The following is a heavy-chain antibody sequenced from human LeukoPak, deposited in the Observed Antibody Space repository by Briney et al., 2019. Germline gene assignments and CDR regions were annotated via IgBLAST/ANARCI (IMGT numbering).Heavy chain of an antibody. CDR1: GFTFSSYA. CDR3: AKLGAAAGTNWFDP. V-gene: IGHV3-23*01. D-gene: IGHD6-13*01. Sequence: GGSLRLSCAASGFTFSSYAMSWVRRAPGKGLEWVSAISGSGGSTYYADSVKGRFTISRDNSKNTLYLQMNSLRAEDTAVYYCAKLGAAAGTNWFDPWGQGTLVTVSS. CDR2: ISGSGGST. J-gene: IGHJ5*02.